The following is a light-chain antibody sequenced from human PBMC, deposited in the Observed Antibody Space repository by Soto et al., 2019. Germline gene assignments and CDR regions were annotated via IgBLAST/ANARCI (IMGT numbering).Light chain of an antibody. J-gene: IGKJ1*01. CDR3: HQRQSWPRT. V-gene: IGKV3-11*01. Sequence: EIVLTQSPATLSSFPGDRVTLSCRASQYINTRLAWYQHRPGQALRLLIYQPSIRAAGIPARFSASGSGTDFTLTISDVQPEDFALYYCHQRQSWPRTFGQGTKVDI. CDR1: QYINTR. CDR2: QPS.